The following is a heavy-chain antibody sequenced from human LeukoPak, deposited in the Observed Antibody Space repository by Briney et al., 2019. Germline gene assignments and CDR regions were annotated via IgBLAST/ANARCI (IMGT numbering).Heavy chain of an antibody. D-gene: IGHD3-22*01. V-gene: IGHV1-18*01. CDR2: ISAYNGNT. CDR1: GYTFTSYG. Sequence: ASVKVSCKASGYTFTSYGISWVRQAPGQGLEWMGWISAYNGNTNYAQKLQGRVTMTTDTSTSTAYMELRSLRSDDTAVYYCARDWYYYDSSGYYYWGQGTLVTVSS. J-gene: IGHJ4*02. CDR3: ARDWYYYDSSGYYY.